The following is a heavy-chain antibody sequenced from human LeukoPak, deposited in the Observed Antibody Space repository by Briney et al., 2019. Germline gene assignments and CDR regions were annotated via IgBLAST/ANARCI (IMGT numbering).Heavy chain of an antibody. CDR1: GFTFSTFA. J-gene: IGHJ4*02. Sequence: GGSLRLSCAASGFTFSTFAMSWIRQTPGKGLEWVSVISGGGGSTDYADSVKGRFTVSRDNSKNTLYLQMDSLTVEDTAVYYCAKSYDISRFYPYWGQGTLVTVSS. CDR3: AKSYDISRFYPY. V-gene: IGHV3-23*01. D-gene: IGHD3-22*01. CDR2: ISGGGGST.